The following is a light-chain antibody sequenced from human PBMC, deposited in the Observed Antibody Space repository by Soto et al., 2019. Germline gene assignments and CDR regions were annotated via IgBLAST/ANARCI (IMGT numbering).Light chain of an antibody. J-gene: IGKJ5*01. CDR1: QRVSSGY. CDR3: QQYGSSPPSST. Sequence: SVLTQSPDTLSLSPGERATLSCRASQRVSSGYLAWYQQKPGQAPRLLIYGASNRATDIPDRFSGRGSGTDFTLTISRLEPEDFAVYYCQQYGSSPPSSTFGQGTRLEIK. CDR2: GAS. V-gene: IGKV3-20*01.